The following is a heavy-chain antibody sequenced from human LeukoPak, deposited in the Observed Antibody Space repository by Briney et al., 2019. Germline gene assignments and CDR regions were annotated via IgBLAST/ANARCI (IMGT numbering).Heavy chain of an antibody. V-gene: IGHV4-39*07. CDR2: IYYSGST. Sequence: PSETLSLTYTVSGGSISSSSYYWGWIRQPPGKGLEWIGSIYYSGSTYYNPSLKSRVTISVDTSKNQFSLKLSSVTAADTAVYYCARGAPRVLKAFDIWGQGTMVTVSS. D-gene: IGHD2-8*02. J-gene: IGHJ3*02. CDR1: GGSISSSSYY. CDR3: ARGAPRVLKAFDI.